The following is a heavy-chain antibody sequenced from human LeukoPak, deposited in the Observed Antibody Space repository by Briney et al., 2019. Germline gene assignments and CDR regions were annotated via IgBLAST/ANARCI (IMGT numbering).Heavy chain of an antibody. V-gene: IGHV3-23*01. J-gene: IGHJ4*02. CDR1: GFTFSSYA. Sequence: GSLRLSRAASGFTFSSYAMSWVRQAPGKGLEWVSAISGSGGSTYYADSVKGRFTISRDNSKNTLYLQMNSLRAEDTAVYYCAKDSSEEGFYDYWGQGTLVTVSS. CDR2: ISGSGGST. CDR3: AKDSSEEGFYDY. D-gene: IGHD2-15*01.